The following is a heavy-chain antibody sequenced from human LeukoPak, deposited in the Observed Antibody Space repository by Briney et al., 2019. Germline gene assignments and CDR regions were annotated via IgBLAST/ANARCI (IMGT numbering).Heavy chain of an antibody. D-gene: IGHD2-2*01. CDR2: IHTTGGT. V-gene: IGHV4-4*07. Sequence: SETLSLTCTVSGGSISSYYWSWIRQPTGKGLGWIGRIHTTGGTRYNPSLKSRITMSLDASKNQFTLKLSSVTAADTAVYYCARDLALGYCPSSSCSSPLFDYWGQGTLVTVSS. CDR1: GGSISSYY. J-gene: IGHJ4*02. CDR3: ARDLALGYCPSSSCSSPLFDY.